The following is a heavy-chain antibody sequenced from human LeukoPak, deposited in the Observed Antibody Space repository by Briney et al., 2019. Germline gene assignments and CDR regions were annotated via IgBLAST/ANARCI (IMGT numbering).Heavy chain of an antibody. J-gene: IGHJ3*02. V-gene: IGHV1-18*01. D-gene: IGHD4-17*01. CDR3: VRVWRDGDYGAFDI. CDR1: GYTFTSYG. CDR2: ISPYNGNT. Sequence: ASVKVSCKASGYTFTSYGISWVRQAPGQGLEWMGWISPYNGNTNYAQKLQGRVTMTTDTSTSTAYVELRSLRFDDTAVFYCVRVWRDGDYGAFDIWGQGTLVTVSS.